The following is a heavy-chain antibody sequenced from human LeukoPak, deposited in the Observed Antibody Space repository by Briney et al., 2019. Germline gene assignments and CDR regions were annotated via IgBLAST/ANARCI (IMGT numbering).Heavy chain of an antibody. CDR2: LYYGENS. J-gene: IGHJ4*02. CDR3: ARQLPTAAADTRGYFDY. D-gene: IGHD6-25*01. CDR1: GYTFSSYSIN. Sequence: GSLRLSCAASGYTFSSYSINWVRQAPGKGLEWIGSLYYGENSHYNPSLKSRATLSVDTSNNQFSLKLTSVTAADAAVYFCARQLPTAAADTRGYFDYWGQGTVVTVSS. V-gene: IGHV4-39*01.